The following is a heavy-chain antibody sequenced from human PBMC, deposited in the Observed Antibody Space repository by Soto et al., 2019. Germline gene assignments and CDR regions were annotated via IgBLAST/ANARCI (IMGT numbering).Heavy chain of an antibody. Sequence: GGSLRLSCAVSGFTFYDNAMHFCRQSPEKGLEWVSGINWKSDIGYADSVKGRFTISRDNAENSLYLQMNSLRAEDTALYYCAISQDRGGRTTFIYWGQGTQVTVSS. CDR3: AISQDRGGRTTFIY. V-gene: IGHV3-9*01. J-gene: IGHJ4*02. D-gene: IGHD3-16*01. CDR2: INWKSDI. CDR1: GFTFYDNA.